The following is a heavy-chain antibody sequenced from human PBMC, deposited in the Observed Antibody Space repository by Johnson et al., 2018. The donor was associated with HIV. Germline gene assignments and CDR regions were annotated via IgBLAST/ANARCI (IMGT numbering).Heavy chain of an antibody. CDR1: DFTVSSNY. Sequence: VQLVESGGGLVKPGGSLRLSCAASDFTVSSNYMSWVRQAPGKGLEWVSVIYSGSNTYYADSVKGRFTISRDNSKNTLYLQMNSLRAEDTALYYCARGAPEDIVVVPAAFDIWGQGTMVTVSS. CDR2: IYSGSNT. J-gene: IGHJ3*02. V-gene: IGHV3-53*01. CDR3: ARGAPEDIVVVPAAFDI. D-gene: IGHD2-2*01.